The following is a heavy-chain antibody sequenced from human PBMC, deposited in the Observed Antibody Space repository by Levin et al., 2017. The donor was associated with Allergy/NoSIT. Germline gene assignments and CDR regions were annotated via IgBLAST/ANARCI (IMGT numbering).Heavy chain of an antibody. D-gene: IGHD4-17*01. V-gene: IGHV3-23*01. J-gene: IGHJ4*02. CDR1: GFTLRSYA. CDR3: AKGDYGDYSQLEY. Sequence: GESLKISCAASGFTLRSYAMSWVRQAPGKGLEWVSAISGSGGSTYYADSVKGRFTISRDNSKNTLYLQINSLRAEDTAVYYCAKGDYGDYSQLEYWGQGTLVTVSS. CDR2: ISGSGGST.